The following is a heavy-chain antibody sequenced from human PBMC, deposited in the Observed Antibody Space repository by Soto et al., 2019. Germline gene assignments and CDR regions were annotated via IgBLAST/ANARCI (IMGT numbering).Heavy chain of an antibody. D-gene: IGHD2-21*02. CDR1: GFSFSDYA. Sequence: EVQLLESGGGLVQPGGSLRLSCTASGFSFSDYAMTWVRQAPGKGLECVAGIYGSGGGIQYADSVKGRFTISRDNGRNTLYLQMNSLRDEDTAVYYCAKDLVSRDGLWLMDQWGQGTLVTFS. V-gene: IGHV3-23*01. CDR3: AKDLVSRDGLWLMDQ. J-gene: IGHJ4*02. CDR2: IYGSGGGI.